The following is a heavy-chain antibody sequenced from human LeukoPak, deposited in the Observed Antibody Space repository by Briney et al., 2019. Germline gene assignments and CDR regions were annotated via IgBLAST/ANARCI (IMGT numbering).Heavy chain of an antibody. Sequence: ASVKVSCKASGYTFTSYFMHWVRQAPGQGLDWMGIINPSGGSTSYAQKFQGRVTMTRDTSTSTVYVELSSLRSEDTAVYYCARDSADYGDYDYWGQGTLVTVSS. CDR1: GYTFTSYF. CDR2: INPSGGST. J-gene: IGHJ4*02. V-gene: IGHV1-46*01. D-gene: IGHD4-17*01. CDR3: ARDSADYGDYDY.